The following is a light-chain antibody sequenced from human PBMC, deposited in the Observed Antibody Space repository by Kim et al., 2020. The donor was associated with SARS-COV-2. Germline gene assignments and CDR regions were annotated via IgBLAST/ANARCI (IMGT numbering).Light chain of an antibody. Sequence: SSLSAFVGDRVTMTCRASQSIGYWLAWYQQKPGNAPKLLIYKASNLESGVPSRFSGSGSGTEFTLTISSLQPDDFATYYCQHHKTFGQGTKVEIK. CDR1: QSIGYW. V-gene: IGKV1-5*03. CDR3: QHHKT. J-gene: IGKJ1*01. CDR2: KAS.